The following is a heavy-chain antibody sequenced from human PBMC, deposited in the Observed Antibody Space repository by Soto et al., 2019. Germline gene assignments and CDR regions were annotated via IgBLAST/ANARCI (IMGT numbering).Heavy chain of an antibody. CDR3: ARDSQQLDGLYYYGMDV. CDR1: GGTFNSYA. V-gene: IGHV1-69*04. D-gene: IGHD6-13*01. J-gene: IGHJ6*02. CDR2: INPILVIG. Sequence: QVQLVQSGAEVKKPGSSVKVSCKASGGTFNSYAISWVRQAPGQGLEWMGMINPILVIGNYAQKFQGRVTITADKSTNTAYMELSSLRSEDTAVYYCARDSQQLDGLYYYGMDVWGQGTTVTVSS.